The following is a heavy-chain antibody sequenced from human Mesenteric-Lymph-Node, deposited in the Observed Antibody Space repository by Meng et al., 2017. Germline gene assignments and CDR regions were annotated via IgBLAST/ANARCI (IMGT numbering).Heavy chain of an antibody. CDR2: IFTSGGDT. J-gene: IGHJ4*02. V-gene: IGHV3-23*01. Sequence: GESLKISCVASGFTFSNYAMSWVRQAPGKGLEWVSTIFTSGGDTSNADSVKGRFTISRDNAKNSLYLQMNSLRAEDTAVYYCAGNDYGDYGDYWGQGTLVTVSS. D-gene: IGHD4-17*01. CDR3: AGNDYGDYGDY. CDR1: GFTFSNYA.